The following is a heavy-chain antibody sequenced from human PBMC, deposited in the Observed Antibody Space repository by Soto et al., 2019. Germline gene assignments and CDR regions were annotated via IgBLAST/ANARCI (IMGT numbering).Heavy chain of an antibody. CDR3: MLGSGWKDFDY. V-gene: IGHV4-39*01. J-gene: IGHJ4*02. CDR2: IYYSGST. Sequence: SETRSLTCTVSGGSISSSSYYGGWIRQPPGKGLEWIGSIYYSGSTYYNPSLKSRVTISVDTSKNQFSLKLSSVTAADTAVYYCMLGSGWKDFDYWGQGTLVTVS. CDR1: GGSISSSSYY. D-gene: IGHD3-22*01.